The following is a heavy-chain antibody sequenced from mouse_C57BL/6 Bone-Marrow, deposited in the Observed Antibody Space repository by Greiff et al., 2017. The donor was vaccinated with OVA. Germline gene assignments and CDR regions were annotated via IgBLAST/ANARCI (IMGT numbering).Heavy chain of an antibody. CDR3: ARPIYYGNYWFAY. V-gene: IGHV1-64*01. CDR1: GYTFTSYW. D-gene: IGHD2-1*01. Sequence: VQLVESGAELVKPGASVKLSCKASGYTFTSYWMHWVKQRPGQGLEWIGMIHPTSGSTNYNEKFKSKATLTVDKSSSTAYMQLSSLTSEDSAVYYCARPIYYGNYWFAYWGQGTLVTVSA. CDR2: IHPTSGST. J-gene: IGHJ3*01.